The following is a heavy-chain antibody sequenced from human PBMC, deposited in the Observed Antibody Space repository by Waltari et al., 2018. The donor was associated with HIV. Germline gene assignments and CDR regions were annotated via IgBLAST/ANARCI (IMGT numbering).Heavy chain of an antibody. D-gene: IGHD4-4*01. Sequence: QLQLQESGPGLVKSSETLSLTCTVSGGSMTSSSYYWGWIRQPPGKGLEWIGSMSYSGSTYNNASIRSRLTISVDTSKNQFSLKWTSVTAADTAMYYCARSFSGYSNYFDPWGQGTLVTVSS. J-gene: IGHJ5*02. V-gene: IGHV4-39*01. CDR3: ARSFSGYSNYFDP. CDR2: MSYSGST. CDR1: GGSMTSSSYY.